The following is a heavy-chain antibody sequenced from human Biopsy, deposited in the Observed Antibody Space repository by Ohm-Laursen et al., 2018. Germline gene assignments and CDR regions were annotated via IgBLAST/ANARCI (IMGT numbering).Heavy chain of an antibody. Sequence: SLRLSCSASGFIFSTYTMNWVRQAPGEGLEWVSSISSRSSDIYYADSVKGRFTISRDNAKNSLYLQMNSLRAEDTAVYYCARGNYYYDSSGLESYDAFDIWGQGTMVTVSS. V-gene: IGHV3-21*04. CDR2: ISSRSSDI. CDR1: GFIFSTYT. J-gene: IGHJ3*02. D-gene: IGHD3-22*01. CDR3: ARGNYYYDSSGLESYDAFDI.